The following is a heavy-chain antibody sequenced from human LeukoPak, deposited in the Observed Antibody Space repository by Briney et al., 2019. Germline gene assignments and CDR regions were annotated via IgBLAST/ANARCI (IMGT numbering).Heavy chain of an antibody. J-gene: IGHJ4*02. V-gene: IGHV4-4*07. Sequence: SETLSLTCTVSGGSISSYYWSWIRQPAGKGLEWIGRIYTSGSTNYNPSLKSRVTMSVDTPKNQFSLKPSSVTAADTAVYYCARESSYGYSIDYWGQGTLVTVSS. CDR2: IYTSGST. D-gene: IGHD5-18*01. CDR3: ARESSYGYSIDY. CDR1: GGSISSYY.